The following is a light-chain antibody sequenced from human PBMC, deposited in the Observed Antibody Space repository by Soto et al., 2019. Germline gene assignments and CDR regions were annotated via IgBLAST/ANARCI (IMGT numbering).Light chain of an antibody. CDR2: GAS. V-gene: IGKV1-39*01. J-gene: IGKJ2*01. Sequence: DIQMTQSPYSLSASVGDRVTITCRASQSITSNLNWYQQKPGKAPKLLIYGASSLQSGVSSRFSGSGSGTDFTLIISSLQPEDFATYYCQQSHSTPRTFGQGTKLEIK. CDR1: QSITSN. CDR3: QQSHSTPRT.